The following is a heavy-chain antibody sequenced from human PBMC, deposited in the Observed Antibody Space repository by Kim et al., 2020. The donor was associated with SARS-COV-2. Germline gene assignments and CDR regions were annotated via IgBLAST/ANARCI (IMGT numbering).Heavy chain of an antibody. J-gene: IGHJ4*02. CDR3: TRVIVGPTDYYDY. Sequence: GGSLRLSCAASGFTFSDYYMSWIRQAPGKGLEWVSYISSSSTYTNYADSVKGRFTISRDNAKNSLYLQMNSLRAEDTAVYYCTRVIVGPTDYYDYWGQGILVTFSS. CDR1: GFTFSDYY. CDR2: ISSSSTYT. V-gene: IGHV3-11*06. D-gene: IGHD1-26*01.